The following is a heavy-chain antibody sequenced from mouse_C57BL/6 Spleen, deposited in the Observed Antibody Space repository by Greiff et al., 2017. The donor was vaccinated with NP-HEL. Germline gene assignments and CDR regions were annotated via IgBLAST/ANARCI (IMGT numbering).Heavy chain of an antibody. D-gene: IGHD2-5*01. CDR2: IHPNSGST. Sequence: QVQLQQPGAELVKPGASVTLSCKASGYTFTSYWMHWVKQRPGQGLEWIGMIHPNSGSTNYNEKFKSKATLTVDKSSSTAYMQLSSLTSEDSAVYYCARPHSNYGRYYAMDYWGQGTSVTVSS. J-gene: IGHJ4*01. CDR3: ARPHSNYGRYYAMDY. V-gene: IGHV1-64*01. CDR1: GYTFTSYW.